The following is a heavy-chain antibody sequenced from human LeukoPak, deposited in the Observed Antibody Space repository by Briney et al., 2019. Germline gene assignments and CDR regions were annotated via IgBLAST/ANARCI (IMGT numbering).Heavy chain of an antibody. D-gene: IGHD4-17*01. V-gene: IGHV1-18*01. CDR3: ARDLRGYMDV. CDR2: MNPNTGNT. J-gene: IGHJ6*03. CDR1: GYTFTSYD. Sequence: GSSVRVSCKASGYTFTSYDINWVRQATGQGLEWMGWMNPNTGNTNYAQKLQGRVTMTTDTSTSTAYMELRSLRSDDTAVYYCARDLRGYMDVWGKGTTVTISS.